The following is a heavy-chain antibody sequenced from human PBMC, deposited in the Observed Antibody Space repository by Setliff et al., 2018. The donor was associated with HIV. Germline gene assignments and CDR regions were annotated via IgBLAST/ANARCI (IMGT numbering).Heavy chain of an antibody. V-gene: IGHV5-51*01. Sequence: PGESLKISCQGSGYIFTSYWIGWVRQMPGKGLEWMGIIYPRDSDTKYSPSFQGQVTISADKAINTAYLQWMSLKASDTAMYYCVRRQQRPQNAIESWGPGTLVTVSS. CDR3: VRRQQRPQNAIES. CDR2: IYPRDSDT. CDR1: GYIFTSYW. D-gene: IGHD6-25*01. J-gene: IGHJ4*02.